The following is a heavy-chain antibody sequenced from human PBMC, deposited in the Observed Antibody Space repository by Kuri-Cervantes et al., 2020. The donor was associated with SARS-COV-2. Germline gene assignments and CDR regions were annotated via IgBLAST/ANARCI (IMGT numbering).Heavy chain of an antibody. CDR1: GGTFSNYA. V-gene: IGHV1-69*04. D-gene: IGHD2-2*01. J-gene: IGHJ4*02. CDR3: AREGIGVPAATKDYYFDY. CDR2: IVPILDTA. Sequence: SVKVSCRVSGGTFSNYAISWVRQAPGQGLEWMGRIVPILDTANSAQNFQGRVTITADKSTNTAYMELSSLRSEDTAVYYCAREGIGVPAATKDYYFDYWGQGTLVTVSS.